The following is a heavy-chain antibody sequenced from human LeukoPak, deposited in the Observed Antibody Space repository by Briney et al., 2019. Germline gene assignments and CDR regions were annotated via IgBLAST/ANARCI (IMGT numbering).Heavy chain of an antibody. D-gene: IGHD3-22*01. V-gene: IGHV1-18*01. CDR2: FSAYNGHT. CDR1: GYTFTNYA. J-gene: IGHJ4*02. Sequence: APVKVSCKASGYTFTNYAVSWVRQAPGQGLEWMGWFSAYNGHTSYAQNLQGRVTMTTDTSTSTAYMELRSLRSDDTAVYYCAGVEGVVVITPVDYWGQGTLVTVPS. CDR3: AGVEGVVVITPVDY.